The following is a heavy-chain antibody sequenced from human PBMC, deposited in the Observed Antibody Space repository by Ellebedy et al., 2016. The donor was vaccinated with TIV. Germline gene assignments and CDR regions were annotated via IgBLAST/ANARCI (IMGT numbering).Heavy chain of an antibody. D-gene: IGHD5-12*01. J-gene: IGHJ4*02. CDR2: IVAVFGTT. Sequence: SVKVSCKASGGIFRSNAFSWVRQAPGQGLEWMGGIVAVFGTTTYAQKFQGRVTITADESTSTVYMELSSLTADDTAAYYCERYSGYHFRGNYLDYWGQGTLVTVSS. CDR3: ERYSGYHFRGNYLDY. V-gene: IGHV1-69*13. CDR1: GGIFRSNA.